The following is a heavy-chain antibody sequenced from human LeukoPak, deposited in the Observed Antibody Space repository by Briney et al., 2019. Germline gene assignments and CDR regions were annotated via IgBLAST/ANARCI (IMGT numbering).Heavy chain of an antibody. CDR1: GFTFSSYG. D-gene: IGHD3-16*02. J-gene: IGHJ6*03. Sequence: PGGSLRLSCAAAGFTFSSYGMQWVRQAPGSGLEWVTFIRNDGSNEYYADSVKGRFTISRDNSKNTLYLQMNSLRAEDTAVYYCAKDRYNYYYYMDVWGKGTTVTVSS. CDR3: AKDRYNYYYYMDV. V-gene: IGHV3-30*02. CDR2: IRNDGSNE.